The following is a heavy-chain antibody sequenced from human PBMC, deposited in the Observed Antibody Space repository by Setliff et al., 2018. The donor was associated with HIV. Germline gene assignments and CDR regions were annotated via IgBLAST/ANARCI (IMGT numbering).Heavy chain of an antibody. CDR3: ATCSSSACHVYDY. D-gene: IGHD6-19*01. V-gene: IGHV4-4*07. CDR2: IYTSGNT. CDR1: GGSISSHY. Sequence: SETLSLTCTVSGGSISSHYWSWIRQPAGKRLEWIGHIYTSGNTNYNPSLKSRITISVDASKNQFSLKLTSVTAADTAVYYCATCSSSACHVYDYWGQGTLVTVSS. J-gene: IGHJ4*02.